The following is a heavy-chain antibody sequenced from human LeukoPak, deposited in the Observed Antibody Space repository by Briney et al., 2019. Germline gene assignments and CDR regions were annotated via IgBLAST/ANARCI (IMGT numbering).Heavy chain of an antibody. V-gene: IGHV1-2*02. Sequence: ASVKVSCKASGYTFTAYYIHWVRQAPGQGFEWMGWINPNSGGTNYAQEFQGRVTMTRGTSICTAYMELSRLRSDDTAVYYCARGIRYSSVWYYFDYWGQGTLVTVSS. J-gene: IGHJ4*02. CDR1: GYTFTAYY. CDR2: INPNSGGT. CDR3: ARGIRYSSVWYYFDY. D-gene: IGHD6-19*01.